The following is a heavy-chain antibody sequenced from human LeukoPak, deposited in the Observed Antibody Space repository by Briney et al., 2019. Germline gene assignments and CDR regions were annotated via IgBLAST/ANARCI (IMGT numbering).Heavy chain of an antibody. CDR3: ARPGYSSSWSAFDI. CDR2: ICSSGDIT. J-gene: IGHJ3*02. CDR1: GFTFSDYY. Sequence: WGSLRLSCAASGFTFSDYYISWIRQAPGKGLEWVSDICSSGDITSYAASVKGRFTISRDNAKNSLYLQMNSLRAEDTAVYYCARPGYSSSWSAFDIWGQGTMVTVSS. V-gene: IGHV3-11*04. D-gene: IGHD6-13*01.